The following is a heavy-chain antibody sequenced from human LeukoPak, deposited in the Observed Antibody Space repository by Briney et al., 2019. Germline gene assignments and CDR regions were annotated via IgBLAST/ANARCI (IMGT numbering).Heavy chain of an antibody. V-gene: IGHV4-38-2*02. D-gene: IGHD3-9*01. CDR3: ARRGYDILTGYYYYYYYMDV. J-gene: IGHJ6*03. CDR1: GYSISSGYY. Sequence: PSETLSLTCTGSGYSISSGYYWGWIRQPPGKGLEWIGSIYHSGSTYYNPSLKSRVTISVDTSKNQFSLTLSSVTAADTAVYYCARRGYDILTGYYYYYYYMDVWGKGTTVTISS. CDR2: IYHSGST.